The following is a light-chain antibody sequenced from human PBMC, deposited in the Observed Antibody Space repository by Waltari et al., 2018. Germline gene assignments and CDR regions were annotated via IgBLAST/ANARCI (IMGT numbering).Light chain of an antibody. J-gene: IGLJ1*01. CDR2: EVS. V-gene: IGLV2-14*01. CDR1: SRALGGYKY. CDR3: CSYTGTSCYV. Sequence: QSALTQPASVSGSPGQSITISCTGTSRALGGYKYVVWDQQHPGKAPKLIIYEVSNRPSGISNRFSGSKSGNTASLTISGLQAEDEADYYCCSYTGTSCYVFGTGTKVTVL.